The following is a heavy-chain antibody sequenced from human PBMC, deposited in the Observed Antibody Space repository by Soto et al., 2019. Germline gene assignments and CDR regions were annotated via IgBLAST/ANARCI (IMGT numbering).Heavy chain of an antibody. J-gene: IGHJ5*01. D-gene: IGHD3-22*01. CDR2: IYYSGST. CDR3: ARDSFDTIGYHHFDS. Sequence: SETLSLTCTVSGGSISSGDYYWSWIRQPPGKGLEWIGYIYYSGSTYYNPSLKSRVTISVDTSKNQFSLKLSSVTAADTAMYYCARDSFDTIGYHHFDSWGQGTLVTVSS. V-gene: IGHV4-30-4*01. CDR1: GGSISSGDYY.